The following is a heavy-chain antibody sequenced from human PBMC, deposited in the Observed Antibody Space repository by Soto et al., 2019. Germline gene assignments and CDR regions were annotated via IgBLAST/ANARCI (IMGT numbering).Heavy chain of an antibody. D-gene: IGHD3-22*01. J-gene: IGHJ4*02. CDR2: ISYDVSNK. CDR3: ARDYDSSGYYFDY. CDR1: GFTFSSYA. V-gene: IGHV3-30-3*01. Sequence: QVQLVESGGGVVQPGRSLRLSCAASGFTFSSYAMHWVRQAPGKGLEWVAVISYDVSNKYYADSVKGRFTISRDNSKNTLYLQMNSLRAEDTAVYYCARDYDSSGYYFDYWGQGTLVTVSS.